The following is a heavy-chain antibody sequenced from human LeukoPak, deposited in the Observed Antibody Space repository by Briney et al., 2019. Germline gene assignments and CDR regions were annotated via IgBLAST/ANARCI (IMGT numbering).Heavy chain of an antibody. J-gene: IGHJ4*02. CDR2: INPSGGST. CDR1: GCTFTSYY. CDR3: ARDGLTAGVDY. V-gene: IGHV1-46*01. Sequence: ASVKVSCKASGCTFTSYYMHWVRQAPGQGLEWMGIINPSGGSTSYAQKFQGRVTMTRDTSTSTVYMELSSLRSEDTAVYYCARDGLTAGVDYWGQGTLVTVSS. D-gene: IGHD1-20*01.